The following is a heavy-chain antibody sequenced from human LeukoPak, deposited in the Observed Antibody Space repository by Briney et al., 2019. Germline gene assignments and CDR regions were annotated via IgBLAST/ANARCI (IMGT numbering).Heavy chain of an antibody. CDR3: KSGGAAPGSFDY. D-gene: IGHD1-1*01. J-gene: IGHJ4*02. CDR2: IEYDGYEE. Sequence: GGSLRLSCAASGFTFSRYWMSWMRQAPGKGLEWVANIEYDGYEEYYVDSVKGRFTISRDNAKNSLYLQLNSLRVEDTAVYYCKSGGAAPGSFDYWGQGTLVTVSP. CDR1: GFTFSRYW. V-gene: IGHV3-7*01.